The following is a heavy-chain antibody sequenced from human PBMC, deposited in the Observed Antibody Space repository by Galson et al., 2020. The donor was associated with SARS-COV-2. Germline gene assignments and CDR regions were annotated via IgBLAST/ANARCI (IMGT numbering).Heavy chain of an antibody. D-gene: IGHD4-17*01. CDR3: ARLHCGEYAPEAFDI. Sequence: PSETLSLTCAVSGTSISSGSYSWNWIRQPPGKGLEWIGYISHSGGTYYNPSLKSRVTISGDRSKNQFSLRLSSVTAADTAVYYCARLHCGEYAPEAFDIWGPGTRVTVAS. CDR2: ISHSGGT. CDR1: GTSISSGSYS. J-gene: IGHJ3*02. V-gene: IGHV4-30-2*01.